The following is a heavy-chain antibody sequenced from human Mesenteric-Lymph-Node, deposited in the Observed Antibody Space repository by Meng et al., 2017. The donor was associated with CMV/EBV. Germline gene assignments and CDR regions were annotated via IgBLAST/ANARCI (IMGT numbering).Heavy chain of an antibody. D-gene: IGHD3/OR15-3a*01. CDR3: ARHVGGLDV. J-gene: IGHJ4*02. CDR1: GGTFSSYA. Sequence: SVKVSCKASGGTFSSYAISWVRQAPGQGLEWMGGIIPIFGTANYAQKFQGRVTVTRDTSTSTVYMELSSLTSDDTALYYCARHVGGLDVWGQGTLVTVSS. V-gene: IGHV1-69*05. CDR2: IIPIFGTA.